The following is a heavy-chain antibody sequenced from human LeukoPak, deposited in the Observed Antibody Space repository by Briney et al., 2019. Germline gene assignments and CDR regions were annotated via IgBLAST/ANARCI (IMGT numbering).Heavy chain of an antibody. Sequence: FDTLSLTCTVSGGSIGSSFLSWSRPPAAKGLAGIGYVYYSGSANYNPSFKSRVAISVDTSKIQFSLKLSSVTAADTAVYYCARQYYTSGPPRGFDYWGQGTLVTVSS. J-gene: IGHJ4*02. V-gene: IGHV4-59*07. CDR2: VYYSGSA. CDR1: GGSIGSSF. CDR3: ARQYYTSGPPRGFDY. D-gene: IGHD2-8*01.